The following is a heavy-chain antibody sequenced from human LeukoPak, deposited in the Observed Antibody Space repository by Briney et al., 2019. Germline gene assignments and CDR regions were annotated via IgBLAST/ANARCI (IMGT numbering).Heavy chain of an antibody. CDR2: ISAYNGNT. CDR3: ARYQIQLNYYDYYIDV. V-gene: IGHV1-18*01. CDR1: GYTFTSYG. D-gene: IGHD5-18*01. J-gene: IGHJ6*03. Sequence: GASVKLSCKASGYTFTSYGISWVRQAPGHGLEWMGWISAYNGNTSYAQKLQARVTMTTDTSTSTAYMELRSLSSDDTAVYYCARYQIQLNYYDYYIDVWGQGTMVTISS.